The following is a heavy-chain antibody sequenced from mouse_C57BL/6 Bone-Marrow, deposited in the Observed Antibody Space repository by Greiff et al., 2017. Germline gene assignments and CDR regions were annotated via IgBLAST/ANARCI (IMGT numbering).Heavy chain of an antibody. V-gene: IGHV1-74*01. CDR3: ATFLYGAWFAY. D-gene: IGHD1-1*02. J-gene: IGHJ3*01. CDR2: IHPSDSET. Sequence: QVQLQQSGADLVKPGASVTVSCKASGYTFTSYWLHWVQQRPGQGLEWIGRIHPSDSETNYNQKFTGKATLTVDKSSSTAYMQISSLTSEDSAVYYCATFLYGAWFAYWGQGTLVTVSS. CDR1: GYTFTSYW.